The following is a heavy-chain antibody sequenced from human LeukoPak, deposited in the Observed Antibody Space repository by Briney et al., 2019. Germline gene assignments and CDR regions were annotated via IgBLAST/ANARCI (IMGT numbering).Heavy chain of an antibody. CDR2: ISSNGSTI. D-gene: IGHD3-22*01. J-gene: IGHJ4*02. CDR1: GFTFSYYY. V-gene: IGHV3-11*01. CDR3: ARDSGGRYYYDSSGYYDY. Sequence: GGSLRLSCAASGFTFSYYYMSWIRQAPGKGLGWVSYISSNGSTIYYADSVKGRFTISRDNAKNSLYLQMNSLRAEDTAVYYCARDSGGRYYYDSSGYYDYWGQGTLVTVSS.